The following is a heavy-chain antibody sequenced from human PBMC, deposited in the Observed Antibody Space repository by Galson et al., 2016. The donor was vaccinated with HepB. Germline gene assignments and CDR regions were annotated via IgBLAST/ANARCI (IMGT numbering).Heavy chain of an antibody. J-gene: IGHJ4*02. Sequence: SVKVSCKASGYTFTDYDINWVRQATGQGLEWMGWMNPNTGNTGLAQKFQGRVTLTRNTSIRTAYMELSSLRSEDTAVYYCAKAPLVTCDHVRGYPFDYWGQGTLVTVSS. CDR1: GYTFTDYD. CDR3: AKAPLVTCDHVRGYPFDY. V-gene: IGHV1-8*01. CDR2: MNPNTGNT. D-gene: IGHD3-16*02.